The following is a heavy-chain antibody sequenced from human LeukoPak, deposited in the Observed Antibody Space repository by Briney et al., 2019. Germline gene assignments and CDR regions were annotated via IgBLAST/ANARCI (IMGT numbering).Heavy chain of an antibody. CDR1: GGSFSGYY. CDR3: ARLSYYDFWSGHSGSWFDP. CDR2: INHSGST. V-gene: IGHV4-34*01. Sequence: SETLSLTCAVYGGSFSGYYWSWIRQPPGKGLEWIGEINHSGSTNYNPSLKSRVTISVDTSKNQFSLRLSSVTAADTAVYYCARLSYYDFWSGHSGSWFDPWGQGTLVTVSS. D-gene: IGHD3-3*01. J-gene: IGHJ5*02.